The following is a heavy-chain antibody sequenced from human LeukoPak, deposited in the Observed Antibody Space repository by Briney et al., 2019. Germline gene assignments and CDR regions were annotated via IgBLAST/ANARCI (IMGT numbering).Heavy chain of an antibody. V-gene: IGHV3-23*01. CDR1: GFSFINYA. CDR2: LRGNGET. J-gene: IGHJ4*02. D-gene: IGHD1-26*01. Sequence: GSLRDSRVTSGFSFINYAMSWVRPALARGAEWASSLRGNGETFYADSVKGRCTLSRDDSRNTVYLQLNDLRAEDTAIYYCARASGVSSADAVWWGPGTQVTVSS. CDR3: ARASGVSSADAVW.